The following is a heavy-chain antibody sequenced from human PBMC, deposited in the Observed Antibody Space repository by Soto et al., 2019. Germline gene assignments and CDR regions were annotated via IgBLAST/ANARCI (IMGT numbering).Heavy chain of an antibody. Sequence: SETLSLTCTVSGGSISSYYWSWIRQPPGKGLEWIGYIYYSGSTNYNPSLKSRVTISVDTSKNQFSLKLSSVTAADTAVYYCASHDILTRSHDAFDIWGQGTMVTVSS. J-gene: IGHJ3*02. CDR3: ASHDILTRSHDAFDI. D-gene: IGHD3-9*01. V-gene: IGHV4-59*08. CDR2: IYYSGST. CDR1: GGSISSYY.